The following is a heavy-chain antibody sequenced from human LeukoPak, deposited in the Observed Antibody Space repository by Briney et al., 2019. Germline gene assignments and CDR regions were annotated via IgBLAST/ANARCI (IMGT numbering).Heavy chain of an antibody. CDR3: ARDFEGVHRTTNSYTYYYYMDV. J-gene: IGHJ6*03. Sequence: GGSLRLSCAASGFTVSDNYMTWVRQAPGEGLEWVSIIYGGSTYYADSVKGRFTISRDNSKNTVYLQMNSLRAEDTAVYYCARDFEGVHRTTNSYTYYYYMDVWGKGTTVIVSS. V-gene: IGHV3-53*01. D-gene: IGHD2/OR15-2a*01. CDR1: GFTVSDNY. CDR2: IYGGST.